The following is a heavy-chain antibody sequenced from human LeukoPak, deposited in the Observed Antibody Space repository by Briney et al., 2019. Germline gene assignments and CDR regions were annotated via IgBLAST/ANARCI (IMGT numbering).Heavy chain of an antibody. CDR2: IIPIFGTA. V-gene: IGHV1-69*05. J-gene: IGHJ4*02. D-gene: IGHD3-3*01. CDR3: ARGRRGDRLEAYFDY. Sequence: SVKVSCKASGGTVSSYAISWVRQAPGQRLEWMGGIIPIFGTANYAQKFQGRVTITTDESTSTAYMELSSLRSEDTAVYYCARGRRGDRLEAYFDYWGQGTLVTVSS. CDR1: GGTVSSYA.